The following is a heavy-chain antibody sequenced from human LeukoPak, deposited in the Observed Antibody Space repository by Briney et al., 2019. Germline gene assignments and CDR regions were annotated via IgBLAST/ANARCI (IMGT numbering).Heavy chain of an antibody. Sequence: SETLSLTCTVSGGSISSSNYYWSWIRQPPGKELEWIGRIFTSGITDYNPSLKSRVTMSIDTSKNQFSLKLSSVTAADTAVYYCARSSNGGYTYGYYFDNWGQGALVTVSS. D-gene: IGHD5-18*01. J-gene: IGHJ4*02. CDR3: ARSSNGGYTYGYYFDN. V-gene: IGHV4-39*07. CDR2: IFTSGIT. CDR1: GGSISSSNYY.